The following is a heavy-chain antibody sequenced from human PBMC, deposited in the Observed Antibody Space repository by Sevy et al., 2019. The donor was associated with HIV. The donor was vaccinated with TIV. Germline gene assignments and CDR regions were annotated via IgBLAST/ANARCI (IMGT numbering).Heavy chain of an antibody. CDR2: INPNSGDT. J-gene: IGHJ4*02. V-gene: IGHV1-2*06. CDR3: ARVLYYDSSAYYFDY. CDR1: GYMFIAYF. D-gene: IGHD3-22*01. Sequence: ASVKVSCKASGYMFIAYFIHWVRQAPGQGLEWMGRINPNSGDTNYAQKFQGRVTMTRDKSINTAYMELSRLGSDDTAVYSCARVLYYDSSAYYFDYWGQGTLVTVSS.